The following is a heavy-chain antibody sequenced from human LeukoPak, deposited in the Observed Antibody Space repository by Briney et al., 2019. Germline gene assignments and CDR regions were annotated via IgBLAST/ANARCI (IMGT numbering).Heavy chain of an antibody. J-gene: IGHJ6*03. Sequence: PSETLSLTCTVSGGSISSSSYYWGWIRQPPGKGLEWIGSIYYSGSTCYNPSLKSRVTISVDTSKNQFSLKLSSVTAADTAVYYCARGDSSSWYGVYYYYYMDVWGKGTTVTVSS. CDR1: GGSISSSSYY. D-gene: IGHD6-13*01. V-gene: IGHV4-39*01. CDR3: ARGDSSSWYGVYYYYYMDV. CDR2: IYYSGST.